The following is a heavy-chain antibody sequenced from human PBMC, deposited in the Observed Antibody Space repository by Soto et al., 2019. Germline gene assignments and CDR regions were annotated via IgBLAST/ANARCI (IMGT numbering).Heavy chain of an antibody. J-gene: IGHJ4*02. CDR1: GGTFSSYA. V-gene: IGHV1-69*13. CDR3: ARKTGYYDSSGYLPDDY. CDR2: IIPIFGTA. Sequence: SVKVSCKASGGTFSSYAISWVRQAPGQGLEWMGGIIPIFGTANYAQKFQGRITITADESTSTAYMELSSLRSEDTAVYYCARKTGYYDSSGYLPDDYWGQGTLVTVSS. D-gene: IGHD3-22*01.